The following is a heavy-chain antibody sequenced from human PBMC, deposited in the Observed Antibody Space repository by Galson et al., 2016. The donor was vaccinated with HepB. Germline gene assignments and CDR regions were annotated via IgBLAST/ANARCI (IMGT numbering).Heavy chain of an antibody. V-gene: IGHV3-43D*03. CDR2: ITWDGGST. D-gene: IGHD6-19*01. CDR3: AKDVQRCGWYGVHYYYFGVDV. Sequence: SLRLSCAGPGFTFNDYAMHWVRQAPGKGLEWVSLITWDGGSTYYADSVKGRFTISRDNSKNSLYLQMNGLRVEDTSFYYCAKDVQRCGWYGVHYYYFGVDVWGQGTTVTVSS. J-gene: IGHJ6*02. CDR1: GFTFNDYA.